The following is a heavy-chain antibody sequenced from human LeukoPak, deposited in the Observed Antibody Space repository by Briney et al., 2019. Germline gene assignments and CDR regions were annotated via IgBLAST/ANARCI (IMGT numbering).Heavy chain of an antibody. V-gene: IGHV4-59*01. CDR2: IYYSGST. D-gene: IGHD3-10*01. CDR1: GGSISSYY. J-gene: IGHJ5*02. Sequence: SETLSLTCTVSGGSISSYYWSWIRQPPGKGLEWIGYIYYSGSTNYNPSLKSRVTISVDTSKNQFSLKLSSVTPADTAVYYCARDRPTLWFGEGNWFDPWGQGTLVTVSS. CDR3: ARDRPTLWFGEGNWFDP.